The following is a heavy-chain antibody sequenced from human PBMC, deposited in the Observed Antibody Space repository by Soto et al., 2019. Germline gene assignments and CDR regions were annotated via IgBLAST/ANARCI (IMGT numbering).Heavy chain of an antibody. CDR1: GFTFSHYG. Sequence: GGSLRLSCAAPGFTFSHYGMHWVRQAPGKGLEWVCGVSGGSGVTHYTDSVKGRFTISGDDSKNTVYLQMHSLRGEDTAVYYCTRWNGYGDLWGQGTLVTVSS. CDR2: VSGGSGVT. D-gene: IGHD1-1*01. CDR3: TRWNGYGDL. V-gene: IGHV3-23*01. J-gene: IGHJ5*02.